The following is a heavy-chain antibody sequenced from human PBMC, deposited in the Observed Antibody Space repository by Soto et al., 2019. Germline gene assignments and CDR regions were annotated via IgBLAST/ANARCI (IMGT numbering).Heavy chain of an antibody. CDR3: ARGSFVYGMDV. J-gene: IGHJ6*02. Sequence: SETLSLTCTVSGGSISSSGYYWSWIRQPPGKGLEWIGEINHSGSTNYNPSLKSRVTISVDTSKNQFSLKLSSVTAADTAVYYCARGSFVYGMDVWGQGTTVTVSS. D-gene: IGHD3-16*01. CDR1: GGSISSSGYY. CDR2: INHSGST. V-gene: IGHV4-39*07.